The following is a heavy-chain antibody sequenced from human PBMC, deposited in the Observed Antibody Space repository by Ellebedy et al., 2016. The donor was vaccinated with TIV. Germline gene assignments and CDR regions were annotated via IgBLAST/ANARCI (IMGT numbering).Heavy chain of an antibody. CDR1: GFTFSSYA. J-gene: IGHJ6*03. D-gene: IGHD1-7*01. Sequence: GGSLRLXCAASGFTFSSYAMSWVRQAPGKGLEWVSGVSGTGGSTYYADSVKGRFTISRDNAKNSLYLQMNSLRAEDTAVYYCARDNWNYGALYYYYYMDVWGKGTTVTVSS. CDR3: ARDNWNYGALYYYYYMDV. V-gene: IGHV3-23*01. CDR2: VSGTGGST.